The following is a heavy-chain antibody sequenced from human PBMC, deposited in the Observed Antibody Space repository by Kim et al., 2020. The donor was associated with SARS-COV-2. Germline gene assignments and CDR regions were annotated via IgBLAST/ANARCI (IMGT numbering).Heavy chain of an antibody. CDR3: ARVKASLRYFDWLPDY. CDR1: GGSISSYY. D-gene: IGHD3-9*01. Sequence: SETLSLTCTVSGGSISSYYWSWIRQPPGKGLEWIGYIYYSGSTNYNPSLKSRVTISVDTSKNQFSLKLSSVTAADTAVYYCARVKASLRYFDWLPDYWGQGTLVTVSS. J-gene: IGHJ4*02. V-gene: IGHV4-59*01. CDR2: IYYSGST.